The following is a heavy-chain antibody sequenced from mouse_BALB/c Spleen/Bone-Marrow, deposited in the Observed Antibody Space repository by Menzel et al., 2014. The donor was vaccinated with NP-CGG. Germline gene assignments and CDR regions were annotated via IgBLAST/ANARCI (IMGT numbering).Heavy chain of an antibody. CDR1: GFSLTSYG. Sequence: QVQLKESGPGLVAPSQSLSITCTVSGFSLTSYGVHWVRQPPGKGLEWLGVIWAGGSTNYNSALMSRLSISKDNSKSQVFLKMNSLQTDDTAMYYCARYGYFYAVDYWGQGTSVTVSS. CDR3: ARYGYFYAVDY. J-gene: IGHJ4*01. D-gene: IGHD2-2*01. CDR2: IWAGGST. V-gene: IGHV2-9*02.